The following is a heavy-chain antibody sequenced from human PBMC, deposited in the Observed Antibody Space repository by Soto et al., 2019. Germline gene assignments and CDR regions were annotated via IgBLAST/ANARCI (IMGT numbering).Heavy chain of an antibody. J-gene: IGHJ4*02. CDR2: IYYSGST. D-gene: IGHD6-13*01. CDR3: ARQYSWYYFDY. Sequence: SETLSLTCTVSGGSISSSSYYWGWIRQPPGKGLEWIGSIYYSGSTYYNPSLKSRVTISVDTSKNQFSLKLSSVTAADTAVYYCARQYSWYYFDYWGQGTLVTVSS. V-gene: IGHV4-39*01. CDR1: GGSISSSSYY.